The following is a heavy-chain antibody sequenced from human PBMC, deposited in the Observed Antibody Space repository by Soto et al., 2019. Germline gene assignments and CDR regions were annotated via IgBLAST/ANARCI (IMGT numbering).Heavy chain of an antibody. CDR3: ARSQTTVTSYDY. V-gene: IGHV4-30-2*01. CDR1: GGSITSVGYS. CDR2: IYQSGSA. J-gene: IGHJ4*02. Sequence: SSETLSLTCAVSGGSITSVGYSWSWIRQAPGKGLEWLGYIYQSGSAYYNPSLKSRVTISVDKSKNQFSLKLISVTAADTAVYYCARSQTTVTSYDYWGQGTLVTVSS. D-gene: IGHD4-17*01.